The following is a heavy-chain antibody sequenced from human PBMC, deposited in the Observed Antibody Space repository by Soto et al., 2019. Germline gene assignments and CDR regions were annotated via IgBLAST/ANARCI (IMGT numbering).Heavy chain of an antibody. CDR1: PSSIRNYF. Sequence: ASQTMPRPCIPAPSSIRNYFWTWIRQPPGKGPEWIGYSHYSGTTSFFPSYNPSLRSRVTISEDTSKNQFSLKLLSVTTAATAVYYCAKEPAGERLSYGWFDPWGQGTLVTVS. CDR3: AKEPAGERLSYGWFDP. D-gene: IGHD3-16*01. CDR2: SHYSGTT. J-gene: IGHJ5*02. V-gene: IGHV4-59*13.